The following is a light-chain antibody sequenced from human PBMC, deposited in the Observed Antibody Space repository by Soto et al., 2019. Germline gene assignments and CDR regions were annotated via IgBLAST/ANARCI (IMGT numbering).Light chain of an antibody. V-gene: IGKV3-11*01. CDR2: GAS. J-gene: IGKJ5*01. CDR1: QSVSSS. CDR3: QQRSCQLRP. Sequence: ATPSRWSRQSVSSSLAWYQQKPGQAPMLLIYGASTSATGIAARFSGSGSGTEFTLTISILDPEDFAVYCCQQRSCQLRPFGHG.